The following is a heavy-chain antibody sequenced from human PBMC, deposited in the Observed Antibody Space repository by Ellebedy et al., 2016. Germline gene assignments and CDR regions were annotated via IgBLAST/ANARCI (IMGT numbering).Heavy chain of an antibody. CDR1: GFTFTYAW. Sequence: GGSLRLSCAASGFTFTYAWMNWVRQAPGKGLAWVGRIKSKTDGGTTDYAAPVKGRFTISRDDSKNTAYLQMNSLDTEDTAVYYCIRHVEYDRSYWGQGTVVAVSS. CDR3: IRHVEYDRSY. V-gene: IGHV3-15*07. D-gene: IGHD3-9*01. J-gene: IGHJ4*02. CDR2: IKSKTDGGTT.